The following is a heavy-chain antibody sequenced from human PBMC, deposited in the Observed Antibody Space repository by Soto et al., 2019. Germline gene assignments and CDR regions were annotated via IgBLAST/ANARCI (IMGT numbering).Heavy chain of an antibody. J-gene: IGHJ3*02. Sequence: GGSLRLSCAASGFTFSSYSMNWVRQAPGKGLEWVSSISSSSSYIYYADSVKVRFTISRDNAKNSLYLQMNSLRAEDTAVYYCARDLGYYDSSGRRSAFDIWGQGTMVTVSS. CDR2: ISSSSSYI. V-gene: IGHV3-21*01. D-gene: IGHD3-22*01. CDR3: ARDLGYYDSSGRRSAFDI. CDR1: GFTFSSYS.